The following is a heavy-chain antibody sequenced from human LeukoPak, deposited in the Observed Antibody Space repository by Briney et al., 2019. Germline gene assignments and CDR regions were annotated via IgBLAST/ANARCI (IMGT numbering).Heavy chain of an antibody. CDR1: GFNFSTQS. D-gene: IGHD3-22*01. J-gene: IGHJ5*02. CDR2: VSITSSTM. Sequence: GGSLRLSCAASGFNFSTQSMNWVRQAPGKGLEWVSYVSITSSTMYYADSVQGRFTISRDNAKNSLHLQMNSLRAEDSAVYYCISTPSKYYYDSSGSTRGWFDPWGQGTLVTVSS. CDR3: ISTPSKYYYDSSGSTRGWFDP. V-gene: IGHV3-48*01.